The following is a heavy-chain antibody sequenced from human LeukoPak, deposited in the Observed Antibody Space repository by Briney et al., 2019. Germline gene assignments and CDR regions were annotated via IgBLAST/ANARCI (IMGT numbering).Heavy chain of an antibody. J-gene: IGHJ4*02. CDR1: GGSISSSSYF. D-gene: IGHD5-18*01. V-gene: IGHV4-39*01. CDR3: ARRAAMVTDFVDY. Sequence: SETLSLTCTVSGGSISSSSYFWDWIRQPPGKGLEWIGSIYYTGNTYYTPSLKNRVTISVDTSKNQFSLKLSSVTAADTAVCYCARRAAMVTDFVDYWGQGTLVTVSS. CDR2: IYYTGNT.